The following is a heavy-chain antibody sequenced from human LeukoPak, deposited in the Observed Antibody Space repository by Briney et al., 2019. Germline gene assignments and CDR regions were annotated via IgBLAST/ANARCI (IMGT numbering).Heavy chain of an antibody. CDR1: GFTFSDYY. V-gene: IGHV3-11*04. J-gene: IGHJ4*02. CDR3: ARDKASSTSCYDY. Sequence: GGSLRLSCAASGFTFSDYYMSWIRQAPGKGLEWVSSISSSDNTIYYTDSVKGRFAISRDNAKNSLYLQMKSLKAEDTAVYYCARDKASSTSCYDYWGQGTLVTVSS. D-gene: IGHD2-2*01. CDR2: ISSSDNTI.